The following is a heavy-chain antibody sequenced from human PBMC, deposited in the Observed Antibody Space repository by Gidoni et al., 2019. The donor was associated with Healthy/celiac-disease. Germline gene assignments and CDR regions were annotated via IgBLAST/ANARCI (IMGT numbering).Heavy chain of an antibody. J-gene: IGHJ4*02. D-gene: IGHD6-19*01. Sequence: QVQLQQWGAGLLKPSETLSLTCAVYGGSFSGYYWSWIRQPPGKGLEWIGEINHSGSTNYNPSLKSRVTISVDTSKNQFSLKLSSVTAADTAVYYCARTQSSGWYWGYFDYWGQGTLVTVSS. CDR2: INHSGST. V-gene: IGHV4-34*01. CDR1: GGSFSGYY. CDR3: ARTQSSGWYWGYFDY.